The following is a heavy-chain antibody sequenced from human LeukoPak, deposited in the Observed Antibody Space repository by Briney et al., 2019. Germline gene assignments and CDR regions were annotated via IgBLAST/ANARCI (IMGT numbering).Heavy chain of an antibody. CDR2: INSDGSIV. Sequence: PGGSLRLSCAASGFSFHTYWMYWVRQAPGKGLVWVSHINSDGSIVNYEDSVKGRFTISRDNAKNTLYLQMNSLGADDTALYFCSRGQNWDDGDYWGQGTLVTVSS. CDR1: GFSFHTYW. CDR3: SRGQNWDDGDY. V-gene: IGHV3-74*01. D-gene: IGHD1-1*01. J-gene: IGHJ4*02.